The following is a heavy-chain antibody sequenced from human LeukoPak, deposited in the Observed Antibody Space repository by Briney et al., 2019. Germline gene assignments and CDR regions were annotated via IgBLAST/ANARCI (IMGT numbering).Heavy chain of an antibody. Sequence: PSETLSLTCTVSGGSVSSGSYYWSWLRQPPGKGLEWIGYIYYSGSTNYNPSLKSRVTISVDTSKNQFSLKLSSVTAADTAVYYCARVGYQLLYDYWGQGTLVTVSS. CDR1: GGSVSSGSYY. CDR2: IYYSGST. J-gene: IGHJ4*02. CDR3: ARVGYQLLYDY. D-gene: IGHD2-2*02. V-gene: IGHV4-61*01.